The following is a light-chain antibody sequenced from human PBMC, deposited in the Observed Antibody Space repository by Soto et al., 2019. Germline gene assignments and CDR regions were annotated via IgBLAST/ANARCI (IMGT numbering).Light chain of an antibody. Sequence: QSVLTQPASVSGSPGQSITISCTGTSSDVGGYNYGSWYQQHPGKAPKLMIYDVSNRPSGVSNRFSGSKSGNTASLTISGLQAEDEADYYCSSYTSSSTLRVFGGGTKVTVL. J-gene: IGLJ2*01. CDR1: SSDVGGYNY. V-gene: IGLV2-14*01. CDR2: DVS. CDR3: SSYTSSSTLRV.